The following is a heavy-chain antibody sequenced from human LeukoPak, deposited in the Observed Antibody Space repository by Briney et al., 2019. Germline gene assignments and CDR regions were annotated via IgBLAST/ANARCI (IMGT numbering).Heavy chain of an antibody. V-gene: IGHV4-59*01. CDR2: IYYSGST. J-gene: IGHJ4*02. CDR3: ARAPDGGWCDY. Sequence: PSETLSLTCTVSGGSLSSYYWSWIRQPPGKGLEWIGYIYYSGSTNYNPSLKSRVTISVDTSKNQFSLKLSSVTAADTAVYYCARAPDGGWCDYWGQGTLVTVSS. CDR1: GGSLSSYY. D-gene: IGHD6-19*01.